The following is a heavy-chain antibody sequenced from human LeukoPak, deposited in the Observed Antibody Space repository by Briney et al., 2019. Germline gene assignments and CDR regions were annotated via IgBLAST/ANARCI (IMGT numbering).Heavy chain of an antibody. J-gene: IGHJ5*02. CDR3: ARQNSGWFDP. D-gene: IGHD6-25*01. V-gene: IGHV5-51*01. Sequence: GESLKISCQGSGYSFTNYWVAWVRQMPGKGLEWMGIIYPGDSDTRYSPSFQGQVTISADKSISTAYLQWSSLKASDTAMYYCARQNSGWFDPWGQGTPVTVSS. CDR1: GYSFTNYW. CDR2: IYPGDSDT.